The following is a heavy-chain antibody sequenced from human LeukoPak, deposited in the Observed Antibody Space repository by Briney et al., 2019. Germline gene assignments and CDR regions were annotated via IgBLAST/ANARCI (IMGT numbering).Heavy chain of an antibody. V-gene: IGHV3-64D*06. J-gene: IGHJ4*02. Sequence: GGSLRLSCSASGFTFSAYFMHWVRQAPGKGLEYVSSISSNEYDTYYADSVKGRFTISRDNSKTTLFLQMSSLRAADTAVYYCVKDLNGTWSFDYWGQGTLVTVSS. CDR1: GFTFSAYF. CDR3: VKDLNGTWSFDY. CDR2: ISSNEYDT. D-gene: IGHD2-8*01.